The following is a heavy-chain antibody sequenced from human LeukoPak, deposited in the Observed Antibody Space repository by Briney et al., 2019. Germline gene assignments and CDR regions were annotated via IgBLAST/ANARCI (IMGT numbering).Heavy chain of an antibody. CDR1: GYSFTSYW. D-gene: IGHD2-2*01. CDR3: ARRQCSSTSCYWGTNWFDP. V-gene: IGHV5-51*01. J-gene: IGHJ5*02. CDR2: IYPGDSDT. Sequence: GESLKISCKGSGYSFTSYWIGWVRQMPGKGLGWMWIIYPGDSDTRYSPSFQGQVTISADKYISTAYLQWSSLKASDTAMYYCARRQCSSTSCYWGTNWFDPWGQGTLVTVSS.